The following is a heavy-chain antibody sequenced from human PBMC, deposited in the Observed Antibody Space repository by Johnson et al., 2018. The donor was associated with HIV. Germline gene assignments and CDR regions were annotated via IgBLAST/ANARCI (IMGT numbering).Heavy chain of an antibody. CDR1: GFTFSSYA. V-gene: IGHV3-30-3*01. CDR2: ISYDGSNK. J-gene: IGHJ3*02. CDR3: ARGPILEWLSGDGFDM. D-gene: IGHD3-3*01. Sequence: QVQLVESGGGVVQPGRSLRLSCAASGFTFSSYAMHWVRQAPGKGLEWVAVISYDGSNKYYADSVKGRFTISRDNSKNTLYLQMNSLRPEDTAVYYCARGPILEWLSGDGFDMWGQGTMVTVSS.